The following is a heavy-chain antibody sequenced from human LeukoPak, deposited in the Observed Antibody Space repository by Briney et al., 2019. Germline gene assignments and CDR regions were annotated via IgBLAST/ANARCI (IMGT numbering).Heavy chain of an antibody. CDR2: INPSGGST. V-gene: IGHV1-46*01. CDR3: AREGPYDSSGYYPFDV. Sequence: ASVKVSCKASGYTFTSYYMHWVRQAPGQGLEWMGIINPSGGSTSYAQKFQGRVTMTRDTSTSTVYMELSSLRSEDTAVYHCAREGPYDSSGYYPFDVWGKGTTVTVSS. CDR1: GYTFTSYY. J-gene: IGHJ6*04. D-gene: IGHD3-22*01.